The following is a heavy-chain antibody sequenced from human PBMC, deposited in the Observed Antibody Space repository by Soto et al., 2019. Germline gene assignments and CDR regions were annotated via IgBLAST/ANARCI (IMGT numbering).Heavy chain of an antibody. V-gene: IGHV3-73*02. Sequence: EVQLVESGGGLVQPGGSPKLSCAASGFTFSGSAMHWVRQASGKGLEWVGRIRSKANSYATAYAASVKGRFTISRDDSKNTAYLQMNSLKTEDTAVYYCTRRSYSSSQYWYFDLWGRGTLVTVSS. CDR2: IRSKANSYAT. CDR1: GFTFSGSA. D-gene: IGHD6-13*01. J-gene: IGHJ2*01. CDR3: TRRSYSSSQYWYFDL.